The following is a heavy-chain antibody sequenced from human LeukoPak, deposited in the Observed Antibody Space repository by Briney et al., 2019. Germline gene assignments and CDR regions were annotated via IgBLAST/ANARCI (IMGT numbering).Heavy chain of an antibody. D-gene: IGHD5-18*01. J-gene: IGHJ5*02. Sequence: GRSLRLSCAASGFTFSSYAMHWVRQAPGKGLEWVAVISYDGSNKYYADSAKGRFTISRDNSKNTLYLQMNSLRAEDTAVYYCVRPLSPTDSMVINPWGQGTLVTVSS. CDR3: VRPLSPTDSMVINP. V-gene: IGHV3-30*01. CDR1: GFTFSSYA. CDR2: ISYDGSNK.